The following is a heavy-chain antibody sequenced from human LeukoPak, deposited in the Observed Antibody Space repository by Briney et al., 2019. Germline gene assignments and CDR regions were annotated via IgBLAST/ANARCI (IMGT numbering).Heavy chain of an antibody. J-gene: IGHJ4*02. Sequence: GGSLRLSCAVSGFTFSSFAMSWVRQAPGKGLEWVSVISDSGGTTFYADSVKGRFTISRDSGRKSVYLQMNSLTTDDTAFYFCAKELDTMFFDYWGQGALVTVSS. CDR1: GFTFSSFA. CDR3: AKELDTMFFDY. V-gene: IGHV3-23*01. CDR2: ISDSGGTT. D-gene: IGHD3-10*02.